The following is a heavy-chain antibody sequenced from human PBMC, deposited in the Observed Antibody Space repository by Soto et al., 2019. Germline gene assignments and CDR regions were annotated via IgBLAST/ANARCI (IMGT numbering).Heavy chain of an antibody. CDR1: GGTFSSYA. CDR3: ARVIMVRGVISYYYGMDV. D-gene: IGHD3-10*01. CDR2: IIPIFGTA. Sequence: QVQLVQSGAEVKKPGSSVKVSCKASGGTFSSYAISWVRQAPGQGREWKGGIIPIFGTANYAQKFQGRVTITADESTSTAYMELSSLRSEDTAVYYCARVIMVRGVISYYYGMDVWGQGTTVTVSS. J-gene: IGHJ6*02. V-gene: IGHV1-69*01.